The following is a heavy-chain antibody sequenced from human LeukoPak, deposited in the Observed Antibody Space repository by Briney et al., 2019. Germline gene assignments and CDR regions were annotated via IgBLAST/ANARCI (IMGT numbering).Heavy chain of an antibody. CDR1: GFTFSSYS. Sequence: PGGSLRLFCAASGFTFSSYSMNWVRQAPGKGLEWVSSISSSSSYTYYADSVKGRFTISRDNAKDTVYLQMNSLRAEDTAVYYCARKGETYFDYWGQGALVTVSS. V-gene: IGHV3-21*01. CDR3: ARKGETYFDY. D-gene: IGHD1-26*01. CDR2: ISSSSSYT. J-gene: IGHJ4*02.